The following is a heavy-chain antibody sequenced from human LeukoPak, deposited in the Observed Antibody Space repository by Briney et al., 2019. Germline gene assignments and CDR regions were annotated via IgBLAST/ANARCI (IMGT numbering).Heavy chain of an antibody. CDR2: INPYSGDT. V-gene: IGHV1-2*06. CDR3: ARAITLEGRDSSSWYDAFDI. Sequence: ASVKVSCKASGYTFTGYHIHWVRQAPGQGLEWMGRINPYSGDTNFAQKFQGRVTMTRDTSITTAYMDLSSLTPDDTAVYYCARAITLEGRDSSSWYDAFDIWGQGTMVTVSS. D-gene: IGHD6-13*01. J-gene: IGHJ3*02. CDR1: GYTFTGYH.